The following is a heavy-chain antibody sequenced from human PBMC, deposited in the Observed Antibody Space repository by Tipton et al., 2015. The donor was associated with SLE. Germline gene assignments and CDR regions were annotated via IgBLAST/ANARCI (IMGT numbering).Heavy chain of an antibody. D-gene: IGHD3-10*01. V-gene: IGHV3-30*02. CDR2: IRYDGSNK. CDR3: AKDGRGVKTLVRGVITH. Sequence: SLRLSCAASGFTFSSCGMHWVRQAPGKGLEWVAFIRYDGSNKYYADSVKGRFTISRDNSKNTLYLQMNSLRAEDTAVYYCAKDGRGVKTLVRGVITHWGQGTLVTVSS. CDR1: GFTFSSCG. J-gene: IGHJ4*02.